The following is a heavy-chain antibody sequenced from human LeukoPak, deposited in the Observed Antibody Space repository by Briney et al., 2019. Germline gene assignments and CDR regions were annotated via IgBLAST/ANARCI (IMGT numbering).Heavy chain of an antibody. V-gene: IGHV4-30-2*02. CDR2: IYHSGST. CDR1: GGSISSGGYS. Sequence: SQTLSLTCAVSGGSISSGGYSWSWIRQPPGKGLEWIGYIYHSGSTYYNPSLKSRVTISVDTSKNQFSLKLSSVTAADTAVYYCARSGSGSYYNGAGGDNWFDPWGQGTLVTVSS. D-gene: IGHD3-10*01. J-gene: IGHJ5*02. CDR3: ARSGSGSYYNGAGGDNWFDP.